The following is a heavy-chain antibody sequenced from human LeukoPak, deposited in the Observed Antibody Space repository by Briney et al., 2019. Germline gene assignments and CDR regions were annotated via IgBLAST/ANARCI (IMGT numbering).Heavy chain of an antibody. CDR1: GFTFSSYA. J-gene: IGHJ4*02. V-gene: IGHV3-30-3*01. CDR2: ISYDGSNK. Sequence: PGGSLRLSCAASGFTFSSYAMHWVRQAPGKRLEWVAVISYDGSNKYYADSVKGRFTISRDNSKNTLYLQMNSLRAEDTAVYYCARGESYYYGSGSSHTALDYWGQGTLVTVSS. CDR3: ARGESYYYGSGSSHTALDY. D-gene: IGHD3-10*01.